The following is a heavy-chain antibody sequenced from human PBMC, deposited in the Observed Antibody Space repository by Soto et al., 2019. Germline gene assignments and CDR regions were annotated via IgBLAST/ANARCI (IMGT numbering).Heavy chain of an antibody. V-gene: IGHV3-23*01. Sequence: GWSLRLSCAASGFTFSTYAMSWVRQAPGMGLGWVSTISDSGGGTYYADSVQGRFTISRDNSKNPLYLQMNSLRAEDTAVYYCAKDHDSSGYYGDLTFDYWGQGNLVTVSS. D-gene: IGHD3-22*01. CDR3: AKDHDSSGYYGDLTFDY. J-gene: IGHJ4*01. CDR2: ISDSGGGT. CDR1: GFTFSTYA.